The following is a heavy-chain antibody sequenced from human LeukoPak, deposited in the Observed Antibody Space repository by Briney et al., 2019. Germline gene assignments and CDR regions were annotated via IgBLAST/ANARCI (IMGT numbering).Heavy chain of an antibody. D-gene: IGHD1-26*01. CDR3: AKDAWSGSYYFDY. CDR2: IRYDGSNK. Sequence: GGSLRLSCAACGFTFSTYGMHWVRQAPGKGLEWVAFIRYDGSNKYYADSVKGRFTISRDNSKNTLYLQMNSLRAEDTAVYYCAKDAWSGSYYFDYWGQGTLVTVSS. CDR1: GFTFSTYG. V-gene: IGHV3-30*02. J-gene: IGHJ4*02.